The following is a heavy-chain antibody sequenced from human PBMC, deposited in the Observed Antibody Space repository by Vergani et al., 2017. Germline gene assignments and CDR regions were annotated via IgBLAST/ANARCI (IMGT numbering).Heavy chain of an antibody. V-gene: IGHV1-69*12. D-gene: IGHD6-13*01. CDR1: GGTFSSYA. CDR2: IIPIFGTA. J-gene: IGHJ4*02. Sequence: QVQLVQSGAEVKKPGSSVKVSCKASGGTFSSYAISWVRQAPGQGLEWMGGIIPIFGTANYAQKFQGRVTITADESTSTAYMELSSLRSEDTAVYYCARDRGGECSSSWYVLVYWGQGSLVTVSS. CDR3: ARDRGGECSSSWYVLVY.